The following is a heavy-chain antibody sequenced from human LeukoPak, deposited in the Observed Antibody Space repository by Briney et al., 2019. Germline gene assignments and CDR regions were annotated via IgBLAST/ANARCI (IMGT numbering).Heavy chain of an antibody. CDR1: GVSISSYY. V-gene: IGHV4-59*01. D-gene: IGHD1-14*01. Sequence: AETLSLTCTVSGVSISSYYLSWIRQPPGKGLEWIAYIKYSGSTNYNAALKSRGTMAVDKSKTQFYLKLSSVTAAATAMYYCASEGRQAYVYFDHWGQGSLVTVSS. J-gene: IGHJ4*02. CDR2: IKYSGST. CDR3: ASEGRQAYVYFDH.